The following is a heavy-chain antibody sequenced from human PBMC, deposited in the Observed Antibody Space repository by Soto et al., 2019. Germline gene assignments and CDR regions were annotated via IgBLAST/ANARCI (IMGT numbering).Heavy chain of an antibody. D-gene: IGHD3-9*01. J-gene: IGHJ6*02. CDR3: ARGFIKYDILSRNYYYGMDV. Sequence: SETLSLTCAVYAGSFSHYYWSWIRQPPGKGLEWIGEINHSGSTNYNPSLKSRVTISVDTSKNQFSLKLSSVTAADTAVYYCARGFIKYDILSRNYYYGMDVWGQGTTVTVSS. CDR2: INHSGST. CDR1: AGSFSHYY. V-gene: IGHV4-34*01.